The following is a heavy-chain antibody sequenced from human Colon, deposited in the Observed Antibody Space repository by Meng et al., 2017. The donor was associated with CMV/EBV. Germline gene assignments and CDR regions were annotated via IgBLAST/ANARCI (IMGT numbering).Heavy chain of an antibody. CDR2: IRSDGSAT. V-gene: IGHV1-2*02. D-gene: IGHD6-19*01. CDR1: GYTFSDYY. J-gene: IGHJ4*02. Sequence: VQRMQSGAGVKEPGASVKVSCKTSGYTFSDYYMHWVRQAPGQGLEWMGWIRSDGSATNYAQKFRGRVTMTRDASVSTAYMELSGLTSDDTAVYFCVRSSGWSLFDYWGPGALVTVPS. CDR3: VRSSGWSLFDY.